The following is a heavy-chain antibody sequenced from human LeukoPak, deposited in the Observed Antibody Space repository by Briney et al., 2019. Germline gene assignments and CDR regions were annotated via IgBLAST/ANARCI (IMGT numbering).Heavy chain of an antibody. CDR2: ISAYNGNT. V-gene: IGHV1-18*01. CDR1: GYTFTSYG. J-gene: IGHJ3*02. D-gene: IGHD3-22*01. Sequence: ASVKVSCKASGYTFTSYGISWVRQAPGQGLEWMGWISAYNGNTNYAQKLQGRVTMTTDTSTSTAYMELRSLRSDDTAVYYCARDIMIVVVIPNDAFDIWGQGTMVTVSS. CDR3: ARDIMIVVVIPNDAFDI.